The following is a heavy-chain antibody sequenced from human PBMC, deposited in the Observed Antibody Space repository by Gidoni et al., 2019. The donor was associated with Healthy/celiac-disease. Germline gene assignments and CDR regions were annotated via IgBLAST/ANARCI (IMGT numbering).Heavy chain of an antibody. CDR2: ISGSGGST. Sequence: EVQLLESGGGLVQPGGSLRLSCAASGFTFSSYAMSWVRQAPGKGLEWVSAISGSGGSTYYADSVKGRFTISRDNSKNTLYLQMNSLRAEDTAVYYCAKDRSPKRPYDISQGWYFDLWGRGTLVTVSS. V-gene: IGHV3-23*01. J-gene: IGHJ2*01. CDR1: GFTFSSYA. CDR3: AKDRSPKRPYDISQGWYFDL. D-gene: IGHD3-9*01.